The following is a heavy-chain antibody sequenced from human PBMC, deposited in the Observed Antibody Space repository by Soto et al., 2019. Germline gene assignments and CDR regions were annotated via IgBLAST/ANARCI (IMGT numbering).Heavy chain of an antibody. CDR1: GFTFSDHY. J-gene: IGHJ4*02. CDR2: TRNKANSYTT. CDR3: ARVDDSSGYYYDY. D-gene: IGHD3-22*01. V-gene: IGHV3-72*01. Sequence: EVQLVESGGGLVQPGGSLRLSCAASGFTFSDHYMDWVRQAPGKGLEWVGRTRNKANSYTTEYAGSVKGRFTISRDDSKNSLYLQMNSLKTEDTAVYYCARVDDSSGYYYDYWGQGTLVTVSS.